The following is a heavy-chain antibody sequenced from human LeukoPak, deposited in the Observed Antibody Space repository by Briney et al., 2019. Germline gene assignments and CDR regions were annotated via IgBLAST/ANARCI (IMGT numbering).Heavy chain of an antibody. Sequence: GGSLRLSWAASGFTFSSYWMSWVRQAPGKGLEWVANIKQDGSDKYYVDSVKGRFTISRDNAKNSLYVQMNSLRAEDTGVYYCARGPSKSNAFDIWGQGTMVTVSS. J-gene: IGHJ3*02. V-gene: IGHV3-7*01. CDR3: ARGPSKSNAFDI. CDR1: GFTFSSYW. CDR2: IKQDGSDK.